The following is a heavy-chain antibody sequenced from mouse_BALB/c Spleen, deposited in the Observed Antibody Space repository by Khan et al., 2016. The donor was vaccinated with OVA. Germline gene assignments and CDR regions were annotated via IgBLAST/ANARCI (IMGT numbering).Heavy chain of an antibody. CDR3: AREGAYYRSDGWFAY. CDR2: IIPTNDYT. CDR1: GYTFTTYT. J-gene: IGHJ3*01. V-gene: IGHV1-4*01. D-gene: IGHD2-14*01. Sequence: VQLQESGAELARPGASVKMSCKASGYTFTTYTMHWVKQRPGQGLEWIGYIIPTNDYTNYNQKFKDRATLTADKSSSTAYMQLSSLTSEDSALYYCAREGAYYRSDGWFAYWVQGTLVTVSA.